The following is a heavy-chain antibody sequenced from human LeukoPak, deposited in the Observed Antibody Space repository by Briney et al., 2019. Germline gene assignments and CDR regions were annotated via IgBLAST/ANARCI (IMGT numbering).Heavy chain of an antibody. D-gene: IGHD4-17*01. V-gene: IGHV3-23*01. J-gene: IGHJ3*02. CDR2: MGVSGDNV. CDR3: AKDPNGDYVGAFDT. Sequence: GGSLRLSCAASGFTFSAYCVTWVRQAPGKGLEGVSSMGVSGDNVHYADSVKGRFAISRANSKNTLYLQMNSLRAEDAAVYYCAKDPNGDYVGAFDTWGQGTMVIVSS. CDR1: GFTFSAYC.